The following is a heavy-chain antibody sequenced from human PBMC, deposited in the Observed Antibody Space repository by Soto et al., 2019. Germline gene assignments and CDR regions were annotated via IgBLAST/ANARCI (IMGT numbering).Heavy chain of an antibody. CDR3: ARREIQGPIDY. D-gene: IGHD1-26*01. CDR1: GYSISSSNW. V-gene: IGHV4-28*01. J-gene: IGHJ4*02. Sequence: QVQLQESGPGLVKPSDTLSLTCAVSGYSISSSNWWGWIRQPPGKGLEWIGYIFYSGTTYYNPSLKSPVAMSVDTSNNQFSLKLTSVTAVDTAVYYCARREIQGPIDYWGQGTLVTVSS. CDR2: IFYSGTT.